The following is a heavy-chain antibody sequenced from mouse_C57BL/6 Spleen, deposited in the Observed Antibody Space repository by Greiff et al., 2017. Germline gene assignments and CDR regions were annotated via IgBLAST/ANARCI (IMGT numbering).Heavy chain of an antibody. J-gene: IGHJ4*01. CDR1: GFSLTSYG. Sequence: VMLVESGPGLVAPSQSLSITCTASGFSLTSYGVHWVRQPPGQGLEWLVVIWSDGSTTYNSALKSRLGISKDNTKSQVFLKMNGLQTDSTAIYYCVRQEWYDLYYAMDYWGQGTSVTVSS. CDR2: IWSDGST. D-gene: IGHD1-3*01. CDR3: VRQEWYDLYYAMDY. V-gene: IGHV2-6-1*01.